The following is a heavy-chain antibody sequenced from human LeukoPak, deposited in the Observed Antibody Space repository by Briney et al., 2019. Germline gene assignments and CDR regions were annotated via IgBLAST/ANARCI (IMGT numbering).Heavy chain of an antibody. Sequence: PSETLSLTCTVSGGSISSGGYYWSWIRQHPGKGLEWIGYIYYSGSTYYNPSLKSRVTISVDTSKNQFSLKLSSVTAADTAVYYCARGPYSGYDSFDYWGQGTLVTVSS. V-gene: IGHV4-31*03. CDR1: GGSISSGGYY. CDR2: IYYSGST. CDR3: ARGPYSGYDSFDY. J-gene: IGHJ4*02. D-gene: IGHD5-12*01.